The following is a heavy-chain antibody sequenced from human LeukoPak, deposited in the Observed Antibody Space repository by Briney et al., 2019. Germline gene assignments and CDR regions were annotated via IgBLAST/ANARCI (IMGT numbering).Heavy chain of an antibody. CDR1: GYTFTGYY. D-gene: IGHD3-16*02. J-gene: IGHJ4*02. CDR2: INPNSGGT. V-gene: IGHV1-2*02. Sequence: ASVKVSCKASGYTFTGYYMHWVRQAPGQGLEWMGWINPNSGGTNYAQKFQGRVTMTRDTSISTAYMELSRLRSDDTAVYYCARDRYDYVWGSYRYLVYWGQGTLVTVSS. CDR3: ARDRYDYVWGSYRYLVY.